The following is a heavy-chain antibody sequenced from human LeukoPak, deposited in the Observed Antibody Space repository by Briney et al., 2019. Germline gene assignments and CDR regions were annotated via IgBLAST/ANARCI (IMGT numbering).Heavy chain of an antibody. D-gene: IGHD6-13*01. V-gene: IGHV1-18*01. CDR3: ARPSSSWYGAYYYYGMDV. Sequence: ASVKVSCKASGYTFTSYGISWVRQAPGQGLEWMGWISAYNGNTNYAQTLQGRVTMTTDTSTTTAYMELRSLRSDDTAVYYCARPSSSWYGAYYYYGMDVWGQGTTVTVSS. J-gene: IGHJ6*02. CDR1: GYTFTSYG. CDR2: ISAYNGNT.